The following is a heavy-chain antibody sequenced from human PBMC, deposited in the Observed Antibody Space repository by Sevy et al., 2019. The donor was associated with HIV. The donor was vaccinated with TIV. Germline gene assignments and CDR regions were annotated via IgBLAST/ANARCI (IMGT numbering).Heavy chain of an antibody. CDR1: GFTFSSYA. D-gene: IGHD6-19*01. J-gene: IGHJ4*02. CDR3: AKVARRIAVAGTEGGYFDY. CDR2: ISGSGGST. Sequence: GGSLRLSCAASGFTFSSYAMSWVRQAPGKGLEWVSAISGSGGSTYYADSVKGRFTISRDNSKNTLYLQMNSLGAEDTAVYYCAKVARRIAVAGTEGGYFDYWGQGTLVTVSS. V-gene: IGHV3-23*01.